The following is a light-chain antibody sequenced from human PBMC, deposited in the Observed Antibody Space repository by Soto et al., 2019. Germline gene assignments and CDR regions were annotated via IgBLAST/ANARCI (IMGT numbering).Light chain of an antibody. V-gene: IGKV3-20*01. CDR2: GAS. CDR1: QSISRY. Sequence: VVLTQSPGTVSLSPGERTTLSCRAGQSISRYLAWYQQKPGQGPRLLIYGASSRATGTPDRFSGSGSGTDFTLTINRLEPEDFAVYYCQQYGSSPQTFGQGTKVDI. CDR3: QQYGSSPQT. J-gene: IGKJ1*01.